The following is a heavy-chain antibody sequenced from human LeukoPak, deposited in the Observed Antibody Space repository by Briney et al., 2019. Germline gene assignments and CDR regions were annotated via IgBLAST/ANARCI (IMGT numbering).Heavy chain of an antibody. J-gene: IGHJ5*02. D-gene: IGHD2-8*01. CDR3: ASTHGPIDH. Sequence: SQTLSLTCSISGDSVSSNSAAWNWIRQSPSRGLEWLGRTYYRSKWYNEYAASVKSRITVKSDTSKNQFSLQLNSVTPEDTAVYYCASTHGPIDHWGQRTLVTVSS. V-gene: IGHV6-1*01. CDR2: TYYRSKWYN. CDR1: GDSVSSNSAA.